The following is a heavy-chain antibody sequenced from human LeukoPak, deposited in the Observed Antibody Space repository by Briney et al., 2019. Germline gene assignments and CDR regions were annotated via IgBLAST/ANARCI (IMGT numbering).Heavy chain of an antibody. D-gene: IGHD2-15*01. CDR3: ARGEVVAAHQGSWFDP. CDR1: GYTFTAYY. V-gene: IGHV1-2*02. J-gene: IGHJ5*02. CDR2: INPNSGGT. Sequence: ASVKVSCKASGYTFTAYYMHWVRQAPGQGLEWMGWINPNSGGTYFAQKFQGRVTMTRDTSITTVYMEVNSGDTAVYYCARGEVVAAHQGSWFDPWGQGTLVTVSS.